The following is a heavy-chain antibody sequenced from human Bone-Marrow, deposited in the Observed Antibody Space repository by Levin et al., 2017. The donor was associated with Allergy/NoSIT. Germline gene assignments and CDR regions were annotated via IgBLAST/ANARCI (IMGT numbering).Heavy chain of an antibody. D-gene: IGHD3-3*01. Sequence: AGGSLRLSCAASGFTFSDAWMSWVRQAPGKGLEWVGRIKSKTDGGTTDYAAPVKGRFTISRDDSKNTLYLQMNSLKTEDTAVYYCKRNDFWREDVWGQGTTVTVS. CDR3: KRNDFWREDV. J-gene: IGHJ6*02. V-gene: IGHV3-15*01. CDR2: IKSKTDGGTT. CDR1: GFTFSDAW.